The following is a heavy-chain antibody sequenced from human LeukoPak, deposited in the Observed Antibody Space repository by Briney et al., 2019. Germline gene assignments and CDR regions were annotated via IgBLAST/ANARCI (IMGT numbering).Heavy chain of an antibody. CDR3: AKEFIAGDGHVDCDS. D-gene: IGHD5-24*01. J-gene: IGHJ4*02. V-gene: IGHV3-23*01. CDR1: GFTISTYA. Sequence: QAGGSLRLSCAASGFTISTYAMTWVRQAPGKGLEWVSSITSSGATTYYADSVKGRFTISRDISKNTLYLQMNSLTAEDLAVYYCAKEFIAGDGHVDCDSWGQGTLVTVSS. CDR2: ITSSGATT.